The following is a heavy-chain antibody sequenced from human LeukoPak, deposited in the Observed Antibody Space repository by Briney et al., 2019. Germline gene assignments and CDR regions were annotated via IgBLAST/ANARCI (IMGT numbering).Heavy chain of an antibody. CDR3: ARTTYYYDSSGYIPINYFDY. CDR1: GGSISSSSYY. J-gene: IGHJ4*02. CDR2: IYYSGST. D-gene: IGHD3-22*01. V-gene: IGHV4-39*07. Sequence: KSSETLSPTCTVSGGSISSSSYYWGWIRQPPGKGLEWIGSIYYSGSTYYNPSLKSRVTISVDTSKNQFSLKLSSVTAADTAVYYCARTTYYYDSSGYIPINYFDYWGQGTLVTVSS.